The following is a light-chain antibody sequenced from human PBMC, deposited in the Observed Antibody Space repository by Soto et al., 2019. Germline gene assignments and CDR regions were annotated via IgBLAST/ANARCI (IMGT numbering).Light chain of an antibody. CDR2: GAS. J-gene: IGKJ3*01. CDR1: ESVSSN. CDR3: QQYNNLPPT. Sequence: EIVMTQSPATLSVSPGERATLSCRASESVSSNLAWYQQKPGQAPRLLIYGASTRATGIPARFSGSGSGTEFTLTISSLQSEDFAVYYCQQYNNLPPTFRPGTKVDIK. V-gene: IGKV3-15*01.